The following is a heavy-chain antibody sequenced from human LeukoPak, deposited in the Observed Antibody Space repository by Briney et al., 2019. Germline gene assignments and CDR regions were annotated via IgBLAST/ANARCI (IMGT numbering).Heavy chain of an antibody. CDR1: GGSISSYY. V-gene: IGHV4-59*08. Sequence: SETLSLTCTVSGGSISSYYWSWIRQPPGKGLEWIGYIYYSGSTNYSPSLKSRVTISVDTSRNQFSLKLTSVTAADTAVYYCATLAGYIYGVTSDFWGQGTLVTVSS. CDR3: ATLAGYIYGVTSDF. CDR2: IYYSGST. D-gene: IGHD5-18*01. J-gene: IGHJ4*02.